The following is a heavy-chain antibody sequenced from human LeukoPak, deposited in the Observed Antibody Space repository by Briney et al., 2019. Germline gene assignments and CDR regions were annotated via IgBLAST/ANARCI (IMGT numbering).Heavy chain of an antibody. CDR3: ARQGSEIDY. CDR1: Y. J-gene: IGHJ4*02. CDR2: ISSSGDTI. V-gene: IGHV3-11*01. Sequence: YISVVPEAPEKRLEWLSCISSSGDTIYYADSVKGRFTVSRDNAENSLYLQMNSLRAEDTAMYYCARQGSEIDYWGQGTLVTVSS.